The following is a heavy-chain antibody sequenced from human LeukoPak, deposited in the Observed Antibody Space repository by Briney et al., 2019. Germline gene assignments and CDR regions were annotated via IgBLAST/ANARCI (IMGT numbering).Heavy chain of an antibody. V-gene: IGHV3-23*01. J-gene: IGHJ4*02. D-gene: IGHD6-19*01. Sequence: GGSLRLSCAASGFTFSSYAMNWVRQAPGKGLEWVSGISASGSSTYYADSVKGRFTISRDNSKNTLYLQMNSLRAEDTAVYYCAKKYSSGWYPFDYWGQGSLVTVSS. CDR1: GFTFSSYA. CDR3: AKKYSSGWYPFDY. CDR2: ISASGSST.